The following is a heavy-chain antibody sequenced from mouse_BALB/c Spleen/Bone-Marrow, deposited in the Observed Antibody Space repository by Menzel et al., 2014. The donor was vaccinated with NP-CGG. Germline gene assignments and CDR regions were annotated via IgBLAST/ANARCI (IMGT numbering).Heavy chain of an antibody. CDR1: GFTFXTYA. CDR3: ARDGYGSSD. J-gene: IGHJ3*01. D-gene: IGHD1-1*01. CDR2: ISSGGSYT. V-gene: IGHV5-9-4*01. Sequence: EVKLMESGGVLVKPGGSLKLSCAASGFTFXTYAMSWVRQSPEKRLEWVAEISSGGSYTYYPDTVTGRFTISRDNAKNTLYLEMSSLRSEDTAMYYCARDGYGSSDWGQGTLVTVSA.